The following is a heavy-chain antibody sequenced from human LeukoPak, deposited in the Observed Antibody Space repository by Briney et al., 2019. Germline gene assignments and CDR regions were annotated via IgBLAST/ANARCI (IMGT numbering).Heavy chain of an antibody. CDR3: ATLTVTTSDPIDY. D-gene: IGHD4-17*01. V-gene: IGHV3-48*04. CDR1: GFTFSSYS. Sequence: GGSLRLSCAASGFTFSSYSMNWVRQAPGKGLEWVSYISSSSSTIYYADSVKGRFTISRDNAKNSLYLQMNSLRAEDTAVYYCATLTVTTSDPIDYWGQGTLVTVSS. CDR2: ISSSSSTI. J-gene: IGHJ4*02.